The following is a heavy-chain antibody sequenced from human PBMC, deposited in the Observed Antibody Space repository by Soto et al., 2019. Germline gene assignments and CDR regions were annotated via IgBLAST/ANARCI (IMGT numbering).Heavy chain of an antibody. J-gene: IGHJ4*02. Sequence: QVHLVQSGAEVKKSGSSVRVSCTASGGTSTNDAISWVRQAPGQGLEWLGRIIPFFGTPDYSQSFQGRLTITADESTGTAYMDLRSLRSDDTAVYYCAREVVTETTLGYFDFWGQGTLVTVSS. CDR2: IIPFFGTP. V-gene: IGHV1-69*01. D-gene: IGHD2-21*02. CDR1: GGTSTNDA. CDR3: AREVVTETTLGYFDF.